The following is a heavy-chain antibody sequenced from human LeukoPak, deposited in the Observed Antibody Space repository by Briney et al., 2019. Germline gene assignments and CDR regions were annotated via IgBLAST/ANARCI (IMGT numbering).Heavy chain of an antibody. V-gene: IGHV3-30-3*01. CDR3: AKDMVSFDY. Sequence: PGGSLRLSCAASGFIFSSYAMHWVRQAPGKGLEWVAVISYDGSNKYYADSVKGRFTISRDNSKNTLYLQMNSLRAEDTAVYYCAKDMVSFDYWGQGTLVTVSS. J-gene: IGHJ4*02. CDR2: ISYDGSNK. CDR1: GFIFSSYA. D-gene: IGHD3-10*01.